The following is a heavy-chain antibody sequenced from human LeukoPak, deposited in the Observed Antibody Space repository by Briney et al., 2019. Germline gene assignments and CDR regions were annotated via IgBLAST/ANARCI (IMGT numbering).Heavy chain of an antibody. CDR3: ARDLFRCSGGSCYSFPFDY. D-gene: IGHD2-15*01. CDR1: GFTFSSYG. Sequence: GGSLRLSCAASGFTFSSYGMHWVRQAPGKGLEWVAVIWYDGSNKYYADSVKGRFTISRDNSKNTLYLQMNSLRAEDTAVYYCARDLFRCSGGSCYSFPFDYWGQGTLVTVSS. J-gene: IGHJ4*02. CDR2: IWYDGSNK. V-gene: IGHV3-33*01.